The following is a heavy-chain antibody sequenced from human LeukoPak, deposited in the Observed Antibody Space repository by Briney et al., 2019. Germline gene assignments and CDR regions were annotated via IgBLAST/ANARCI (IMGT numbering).Heavy chain of an antibody. CDR1: GYTFTSYA. D-gene: IGHD2-15*01. Sequence: ASVKVSCTASGYTFTSYAMHWVRQAPGQRLEWMGWINAGNGNTKYSQEFQGRVTITRDTSASTAYMELSNLRSEDMAVYYCARDIEYCSGGSCPAFDPWGQGTLVTVSS. CDR2: INAGNGNT. V-gene: IGHV1-3*03. J-gene: IGHJ5*02. CDR3: ARDIEYCSGGSCPAFDP.